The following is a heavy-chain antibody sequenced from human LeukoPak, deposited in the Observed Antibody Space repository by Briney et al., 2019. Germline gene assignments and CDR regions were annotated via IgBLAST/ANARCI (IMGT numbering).Heavy chain of an antibody. V-gene: IGHV3-66*01. D-gene: IGHD5-18*01. CDR3: AKGNSYGYCLVY. CDR1: GFTVSNNY. J-gene: IGHJ4*02. Sequence: GGSLRLSCAASGFTVSNNYMSWVRQAPGKGLEWVSLIYSGGSTSYADSVKGRFTISRDNSKNTLYLQMNSLRAEDTAVYYCAKGNSYGYCLVYWGQGTLVTVSS. CDR2: IYSGGST.